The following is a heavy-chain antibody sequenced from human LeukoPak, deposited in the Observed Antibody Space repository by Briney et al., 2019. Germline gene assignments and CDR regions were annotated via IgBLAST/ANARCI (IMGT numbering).Heavy chain of an antibody. CDR3: ARGHYVWGSYRYPPDY. J-gene: IGHJ4*02. V-gene: IGHV4-34*01. CDR2: INHSGST. CDR1: GGSFSGYY. Sequence: SETLSLTCAVYGGSFSGYYWSWIRQPPGKGLEWIGEINHSGSTNYNPSLKSRVTISVDTSKNQFSLKLSSVTAADTAVYYCARGHYVWGSYRYPPDYWGQGTLVTVSS. D-gene: IGHD3-16*02.